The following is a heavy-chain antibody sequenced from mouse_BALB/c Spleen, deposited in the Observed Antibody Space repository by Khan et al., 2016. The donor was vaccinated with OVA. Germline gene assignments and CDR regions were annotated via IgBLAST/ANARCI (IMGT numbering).Heavy chain of an antibody. J-gene: IGHJ3*01. CDR3: ARDCYSPVIAY. CDR2: IDPENGNT. Sequence: VQLKQSGAELVRPGALVNLSYKASGFNIKDYYMHWVKQRPEQGLEWIGWIDPENGNTIYDPKFQGKASITSDTSSNTAYLQLSRLTSEDTAVYYCARDCYSPVIAYGGQGTLVTVSA. CDR1: GFNIKDYY. V-gene: IGHV14-1*02. D-gene: IGHD2-3*01.